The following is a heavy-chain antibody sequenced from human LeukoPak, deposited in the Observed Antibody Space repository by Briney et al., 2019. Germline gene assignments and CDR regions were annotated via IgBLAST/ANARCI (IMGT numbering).Heavy chain of an antibody. CDR3: ARTAVVGGIYYFDY. J-gene: IGHJ4*02. D-gene: IGHD1-26*01. CDR1: GFTFSSYG. Sequence: GGSLRLSCAASGFTFSSYGMHWVRQAPGKGLEWVAVIWYDGSNKYYADSVKGRFTISRDNSKNTLYLQMNSLRAEDTAVYYCARTAVVGGIYYFDYWGQGTLVTVSS. CDR2: IWYDGSNK. V-gene: IGHV3-33*01.